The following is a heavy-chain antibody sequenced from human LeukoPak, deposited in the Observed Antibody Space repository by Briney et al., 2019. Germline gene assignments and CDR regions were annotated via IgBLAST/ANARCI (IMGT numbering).Heavy chain of an antibody. CDR1: GYTFTSYD. Sequence: GASVKVSCKASGYTFTSYDINWVRQATGQGLEWMGWMNPNSGNTGYAQKFQGRVTMTRNTSISTAYMELSSLRSEDTAVYYCALQPGGYSGYDLNPAYFDYWGQGTLVTVSS. CDR3: ALQPGGYSGYDLNPAYFDY. CDR2: MNPNSGNT. D-gene: IGHD5-12*01. J-gene: IGHJ4*02. V-gene: IGHV1-8*01.